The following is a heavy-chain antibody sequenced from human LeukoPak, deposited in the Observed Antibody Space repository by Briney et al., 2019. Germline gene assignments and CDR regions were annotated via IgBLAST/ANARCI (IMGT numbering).Heavy chain of an antibody. CDR2: VWYDGSNK. CDR1: GFTFSTYA. Sequence: GGSLRLPCAASGFTFSTYAMYWVRQAPGKGLEWVSIVWYDGSNKFYADSVKGRFTISRDNSKNTLYLQMNSLSAEDTAVYYCARGAYCSGSCPGAFDIWGQGTMVTVSS. J-gene: IGHJ3*02. V-gene: IGHV3-33*01. D-gene: IGHD2-15*01. CDR3: ARGAYCSGSCPGAFDI.